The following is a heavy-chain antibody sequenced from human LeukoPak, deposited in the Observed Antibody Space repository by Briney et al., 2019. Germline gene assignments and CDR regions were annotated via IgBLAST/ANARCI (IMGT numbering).Heavy chain of an antibody. CDR2: IGGDGRYP. J-gene: IGHJ4*02. CDR1: GFTFSSYW. CDR3: ARDQRGVRGVYVFDY. Sequence: GGSLRLSCAASGFTFSSYWMYWVRQTPGKGLVWVSRIGGDGRYPTYADFVKGRFSISRDNSKNTLYLQMNSLRAEDTAVYYCARDQRGVRGVYVFDYWGQGTLVTVSS. V-gene: IGHV3-74*01. D-gene: IGHD3-10*01.